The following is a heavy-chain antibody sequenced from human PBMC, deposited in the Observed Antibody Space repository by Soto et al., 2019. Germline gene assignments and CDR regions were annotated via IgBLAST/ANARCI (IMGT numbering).Heavy chain of an antibody. Sequence: QVQLVQSGAEVKKPGASVKVSCKASGYTFTSYDINWVRQATGQGLEWMGWMNPNSGNTGYAQKFQGRVTMTRNTSTNTADRELSSLRSEDTAVYYCARGRGSYGYDYYYGMDVWGQGTTVTVSS. CDR3: ARGRGSYGYDYYYGMDV. V-gene: IGHV1-8*01. CDR1: GYTFTSYD. J-gene: IGHJ6*02. D-gene: IGHD1-26*01. CDR2: MNPNSGNT.